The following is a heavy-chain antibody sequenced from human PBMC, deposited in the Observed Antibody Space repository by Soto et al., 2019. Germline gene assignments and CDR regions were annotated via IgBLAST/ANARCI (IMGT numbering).Heavy chain of an antibody. Sequence: SGGSLRLSCAASGFSFSSCEMSWVRQAPGKGLEWVSYISGSGTSTQYSDSVKGRFTISRDNAKNSLHLQMNSLGAEDTAVYYCASKIVTPGYHYYDYWGQGTLVTVSS. D-gene: IGHD3-9*01. CDR1: GFSFSSCE. CDR2: ISGSGTST. V-gene: IGHV3-48*03. J-gene: IGHJ4*02. CDR3: ASKIVTPGYHYYDY.